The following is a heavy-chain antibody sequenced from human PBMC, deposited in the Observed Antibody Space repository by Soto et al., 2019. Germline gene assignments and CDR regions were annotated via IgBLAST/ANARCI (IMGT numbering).Heavy chain of an antibody. Sequence: PGGSLRLSCAASGFTFIYYPLHCVRRAPGKGLEWVSSISGIRDYIRYADSVKGRFTISRDNAKTSLYLQMNSLTAEDTAVYYCAREGVHNYTEYYFDYWGQGTLVTVSS. CDR3: AREGVHNYTEYYFDY. D-gene: IGHD3-10*01. CDR1: GFTFIYYP. V-gene: IGHV3-21*06. CDR2: ISGIRDYI. J-gene: IGHJ4*02.